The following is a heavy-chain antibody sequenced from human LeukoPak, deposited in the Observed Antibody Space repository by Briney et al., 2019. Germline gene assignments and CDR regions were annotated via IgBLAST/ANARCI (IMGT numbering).Heavy chain of an antibody. Sequence: ASVTVSCKASGGTFSSYAISWVRQAPGQGLEWMGGIIPIFGTANYAQRFKGRVTINADESTSTAYMELSSLRSEDTAVYYCASLGGGSTVTTYLNYWGQGTLVTVSS. V-gene: IGHV1-69*13. D-gene: IGHD4-17*01. CDR2: IIPIFGTA. CDR3: ASLGGGSTVTTYLNY. CDR1: GGTFSSYA. J-gene: IGHJ4*02.